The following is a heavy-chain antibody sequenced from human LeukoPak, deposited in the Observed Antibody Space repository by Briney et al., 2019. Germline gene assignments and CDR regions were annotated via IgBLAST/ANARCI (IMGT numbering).Heavy chain of an antibody. CDR2: IYYSGST. V-gene: IGHV4-30-4*08. D-gene: IGHD2-21*01. J-gene: IGHJ4*02. CDR3: ARDGCAYCGGDGHLFAY. Sequence: SETLSLTCTVSGGSISSGDYYWSWIRQPPGKGLEWIGYIYYSGSTYYNPSLKSRVTISVDTSKNQFSLKLSSVTAADPAVYYCARDGCAYCGGDGHLFAYWGQGTLVTVPS. CDR1: GGSISSGDYY.